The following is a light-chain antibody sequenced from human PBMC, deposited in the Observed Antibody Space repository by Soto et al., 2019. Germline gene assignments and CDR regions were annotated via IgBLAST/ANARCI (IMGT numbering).Light chain of an antibody. V-gene: IGKV3D-20*02. J-gene: IGKJ1*01. CDR3: QQRSNWPWT. CDR1: QSVSSSY. CDR2: DAS. Sequence: DIVMAQAPGTLSLSPGERATLSCRASQSVSSSYLAWYQQKPGQAPRLLIYDASNRAAGIPARFSGSGSGTDFTLTVSSLEPEDFVVYYCQQRSNWPWTFGQGTKVDIK.